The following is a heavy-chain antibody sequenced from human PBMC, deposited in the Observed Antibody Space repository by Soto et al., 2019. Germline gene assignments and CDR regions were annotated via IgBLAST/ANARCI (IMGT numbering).Heavy chain of an antibody. Sequence: QVQLVESGGGVVQPGRSLRLSCAASGFTFSKYGMHWVRQAPGKGPEWVAVIWYDGSNKYYADSVKGRFTISRDNSKNTLYLQMNSLRAEDTAVYYCASALETGDYWGQGTLVTVSS. J-gene: IGHJ4*02. V-gene: IGHV3-33*01. CDR1: GFTFSKYG. CDR2: IWYDGSNK. D-gene: IGHD3-10*01. CDR3: ASALETGDY.